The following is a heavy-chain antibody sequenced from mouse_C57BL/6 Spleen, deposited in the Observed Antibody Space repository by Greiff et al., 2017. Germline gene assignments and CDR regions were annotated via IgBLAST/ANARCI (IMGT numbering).Heavy chain of an antibody. J-gene: IGHJ2*01. CDR2: IDPSDSYT. D-gene: IGHD1-1*01. V-gene: IGHV1-59*01. CDR3: ASLYGSSPYYFDY. CDR1: GYTFTSYW. Sequence: VQLQQPGAELVRPGTSVKLSCKASGYTFTSYWMHWVKPRPGQGLEWIGVIDPSDSYTNYNQKFKGKATLTVDTSSSTAYMQLSSLTSEDSAVYYCASLYGSSPYYFDYWGQGTTLTVSS.